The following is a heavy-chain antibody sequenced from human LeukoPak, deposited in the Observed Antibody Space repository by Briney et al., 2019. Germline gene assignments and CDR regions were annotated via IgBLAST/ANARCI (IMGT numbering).Heavy chain of an antibody. V-gene: IGHV4-59*01. CDR2: IYYSGST. D-gene: IGHD6-13*01. CDR3: ASKEIAAAPFDP. CDR1: GGSISSYY. Sequence: PSETLSLTCTVSGGSISSYYWSWIRQPPGKGLEWIGYIYYSGSTNYNPSLKSRVTISVDTSKNQFSLKLCSVTAADTAVYYCASKEIAAAPFDPWGQGTLVTVSS. J-gene: IGHJ5*02.